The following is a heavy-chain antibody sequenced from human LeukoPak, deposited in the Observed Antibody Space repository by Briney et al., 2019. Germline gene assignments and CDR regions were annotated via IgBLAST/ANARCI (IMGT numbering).Heavy chain of an antibody. CDR1: GGTFISYA. D-gene: IGHD6-19*01. Sequence: EASVKVSCKASGGTFISYAISWVRQAPGQGLEWMGGIIPIFGTANYAQKFQGRVTITADESTSTAYMELSSLRSEDTAVYYCARDPGLKAYSSGWYISYFDYWDQGTLVTVSS. V-gene: IGHV1-69*13. CDR3: ARDPGLKAYSSGWYISYFDY. J-gene: IGHJ4*02. CDR2: IIPIFGTA.